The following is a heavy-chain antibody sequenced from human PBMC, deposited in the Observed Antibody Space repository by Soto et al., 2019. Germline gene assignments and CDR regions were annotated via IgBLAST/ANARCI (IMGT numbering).Heavy chain of an antibody. Sequence: QVQLVESGGGVVQPGRSLRLSCAASGFTFSSYAMHWVRQAPGKGLEWVAVISYDGSNKYYADSVKGRFTISRDNSKNTLYLQMNSLSAEDTAVYYCARDAFIVVVPAATHFDYWGQGTLVTVSS. CDR2: ISYDGSNK. V-gene: IGHV3-30-3*01. CDR3: ARDAFIVVVPAATHFDY. D-gene: IGHD2-2*01. CDR1: GFTFSSYA. J-gene: IGHJ4*02.